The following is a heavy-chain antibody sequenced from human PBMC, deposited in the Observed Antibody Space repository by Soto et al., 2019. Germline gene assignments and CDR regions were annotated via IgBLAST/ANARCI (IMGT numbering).Heavy chain of an antibody. D-gene: IGHD3-10*01. CDR2: INHSGTT. CDR3: ARGRSYYGVGSLNWFDP. V-gene: IGHV4-34*01. J-gene: IGHJ5*02. Sequence: QVQLQQWGAGLLKPSETLSLTCGVYGGPFSGYYWSWIRQPPGKGLEWIGEINHSGTTNYNPSLKSRVTTSIDTSKNQFSLKLSSVTAADTAVYYCARGRSYYGVGSLNWFDPWGQGTLVTVSS. CDR1: GGPFSGYY.